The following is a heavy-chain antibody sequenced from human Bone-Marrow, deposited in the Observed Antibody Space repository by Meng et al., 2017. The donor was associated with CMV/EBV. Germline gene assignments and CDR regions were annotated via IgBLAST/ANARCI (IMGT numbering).Heavy chain of an antibody. CDR3: ARARYYFDY. J-gene: IGHJ4*02. CDR1: GGSISSSSYY. V-gene: IGHV4-39*07. CDR2: IYYSGST. Sequence: SETLSLTCTVSGGSISSSSYYWGWIRQPPGKGLEWIGSIYYSGSTYYNPSLKSRVTISVDTSKNQFSLKLSSVTAADTAVYYCARARYYFDYWGQGTLVTVSS.